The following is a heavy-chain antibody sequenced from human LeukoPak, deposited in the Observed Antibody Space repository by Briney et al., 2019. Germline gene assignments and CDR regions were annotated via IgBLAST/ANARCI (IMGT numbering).Heavy chain of an antibody. CDR2: MNPNSGNT. Sequence: ASVKVSCKASGYTFTSYDINWVRQATGQGLEWMGWMNPNSGNTGYAQKFQGRVTITRNTSISTAYMELSSLRSEDTAVYYCARSGYYDFWSGYHQDDAFDIWGQGTMVTVSS. CDR3: ARSGYYDFWSGYHQDDAFDI. CDR1: GYTFTSYD. D-gene: IGHD3-3*01. V-gene: IGHV1-8*03. J-gene: IGHJ3*02.